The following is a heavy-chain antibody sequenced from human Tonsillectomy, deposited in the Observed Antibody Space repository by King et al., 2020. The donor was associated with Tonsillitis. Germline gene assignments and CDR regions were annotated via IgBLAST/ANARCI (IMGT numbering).Heavy chain of an antibody. CDR1: GFTFSSYG. J-gene: IGHJ4*02. CDR3: AKPSPSSGWYGFGVGDY. V-gene: IGHV3-30*02. D-gene: IGHD6-19*01. Sequence: ESGGGVVQPGGSLRLSCAASGFTFSSYGMHWVRQAPGKGLEWVAFIRYDGSNKYYADSVKGRFTISRDNSKNTLYLQMNSLRAEDTAVYYCAKPSPSSGWYGFGVGDYWGQGTLVTVSS. CDR2: IRYDGSNK.